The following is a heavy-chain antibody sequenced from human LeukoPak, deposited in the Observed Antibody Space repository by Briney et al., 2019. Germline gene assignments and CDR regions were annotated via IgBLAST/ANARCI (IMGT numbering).Heavy chain of an antibody. V-gene: IGHV4-39*07. CDR1: GGSISSSSNY. CDR3: ARSDGYGLVGI. D-gene: IGHD3-10*01. Sequence: TSETLSLTCPVSGGSISSSSNYWGWIRQPPGKTLEWIGSIYSSGSTYYNPSLKSRVIIIIDTPKNHFSLTLSSVTAAGTAVYYCARSDGYGLVGIWGQGTMVTVSS. CDR2: IYSSGST. J-gene: IGHJ3*02.